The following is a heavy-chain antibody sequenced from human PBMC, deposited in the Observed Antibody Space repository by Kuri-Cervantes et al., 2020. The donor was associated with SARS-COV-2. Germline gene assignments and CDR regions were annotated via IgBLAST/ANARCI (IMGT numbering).Heavy chain of an antibody. D-gene: IGHD4-23*01. CDR3: AKELSTVASYYFDY. V-gene: IGHV3-48*04. CDR2: ISSSGSTI. Sequence: LSLTCAASGFTFSSYSMNWVRQAPGKGLEWVSYISSSGSTIYYADSVKGRFTISRDNAKNSLYLQMNSLRAEDTAVYYCAKELSTVASYYFDYWGQGTLVTVSS. J-gene: IGHJ4*02. CDR1: GFTFSSYS.